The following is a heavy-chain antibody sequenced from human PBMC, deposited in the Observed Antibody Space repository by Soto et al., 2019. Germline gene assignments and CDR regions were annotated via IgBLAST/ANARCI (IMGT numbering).Heavy chain of an antibody. CDR3: ARRFGRCLDY. D-gene: IGHD1-26*01. V-gene: IGHV4-39*01. J-gene: IGHJ4*02. CDR1: GGSITTNSYY. CDR2: IFYSGNT. Sequence: SETLSLTCTVSGGSITTNSYYWGWIRQSPGKGLEWIGYIFYSGNTHYNPSLKSRVTISVDTSTNQFSLKVTSVTAADTAVYYCARRFGRCLDYWGQGTLVTVSS.